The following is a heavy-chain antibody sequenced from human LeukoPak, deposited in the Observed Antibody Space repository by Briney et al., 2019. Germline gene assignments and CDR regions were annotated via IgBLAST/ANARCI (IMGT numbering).Heavy chain of an antibody. J-gene: IGHJ4*02. D-gene: IGHD6-13*01. CDR3: AGGAGPFDY. V-gene: IGHV4-4*07. CDR1: GGSISDDY. Sequence: SETLSLTCTVSGGSISDDYWSWIRQSAGKGLEWIGRMYTSGNINYNPSLKRRVTMSVDTSRNQFSLRLSSVTAADTAVYYCAGGAGPFDYWGQGILVTVSS. CDR2: MYTSGNI.